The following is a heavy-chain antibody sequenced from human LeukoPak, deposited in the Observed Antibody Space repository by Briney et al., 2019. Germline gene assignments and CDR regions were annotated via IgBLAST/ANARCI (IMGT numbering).Heavy chain of an antibody. CDR3: AGSEMGGYTFDY. CDR1: GDSINRSRYY. V-gene: IGHV4-39*07. Sequence: SETLSLTCTVSGDSINRSRYYWGWIRQPPGKGLEWIASIYYSGGTYYTPSLKSRVTISVDTSKNQFSLKLSSVTAADTAVYYCAGSEMGGYTFDYWGQGTLVTVSS. J-gene: IGHJ4*02. CDR2: IYYSGGT. D-gene: IGHD5-24*01.